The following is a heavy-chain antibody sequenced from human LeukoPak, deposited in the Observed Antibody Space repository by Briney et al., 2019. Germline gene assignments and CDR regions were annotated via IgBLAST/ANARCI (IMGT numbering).Heavy chain of an antibody. Sequence: GGSLKLSCAASGLTFSSYWMRWVRQAPGKGLEWVANIKRDGSEKYYVDSVKGRFTISRDNAKNSLYLQMNSLRAEDTAVYYCARDLGYSSGYFSYWGQGTLVTVSS. V-gene: IGHV3-7*01. CDR1: GLTFSSYW. CDR2: IKRDGSEK. D-gene: IGHD3-22*01. CDR3: ARDLGYSSGYFSY. J-gene: IGHJ4*02.